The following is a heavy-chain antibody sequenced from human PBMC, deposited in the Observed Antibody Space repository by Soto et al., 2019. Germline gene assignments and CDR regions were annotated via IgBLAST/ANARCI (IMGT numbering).Heavy chain of an antibody. CDR1: GYSFANYW. J-gene: IGHJ6*02. CDR2: IYPGDSDT. D-gene: IGHD3-10*01. V-gene: IGHV5-51*01. CDR3: ARNRLRQYYYGMDV. Sequence: GESLKISCQSSGYSFANYWIAWVRQRPGKGLEWVGVIYPGDSDTRYSPSFRGQVTISADKSISHVYLQWSSLKASDTAMYYCARNRLRQYYYGMDVWGQGTTVTVSS.